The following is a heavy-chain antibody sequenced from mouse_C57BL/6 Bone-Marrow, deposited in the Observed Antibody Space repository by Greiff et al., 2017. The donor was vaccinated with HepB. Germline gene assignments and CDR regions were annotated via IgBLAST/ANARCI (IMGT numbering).Heavy chain of an antibody. V-gene: IGHV1-82*01. CDR3: AYYGSYDYFDF. D-gene: IGHD2-1*01. CDR1: GYAFSSSW. J-gene: IGHJ2*01. Sequence: QVQLQQSGPELVKPGASVKISCKASGYAFSSSWLNWVKQRPGKGLEWIGRIYPGDGDTNYNGKFKGKATLTADKSSSTAYMQLSSLTSEGWAVYFCAYYGSYDYFDFWGQGTTLTVSS. CDR2: IYPGDGDT.